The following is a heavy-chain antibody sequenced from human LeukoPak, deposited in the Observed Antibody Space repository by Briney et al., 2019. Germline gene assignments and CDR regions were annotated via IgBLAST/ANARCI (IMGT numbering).Heavy chain of an antibody. CDR1: GGSISSYY. CDR2: IYYSGST. Sequence: PSETLSLTCTVSGGSISSYYWSWIRQPPGKGLEWIGYIYYSGSTNYNPSLKSRVTISVDTSKNQFSLKLSSVTAADTAVYYCARHGGYCSGGSCYGAFDIWGQGTMVTVSS. CDR3: ARHGGYCSGGSCYGAFDI. J-gene: IGHJ3*02. D-gene: IGHD2-15*01. V-gene: IGHV4-59*08.